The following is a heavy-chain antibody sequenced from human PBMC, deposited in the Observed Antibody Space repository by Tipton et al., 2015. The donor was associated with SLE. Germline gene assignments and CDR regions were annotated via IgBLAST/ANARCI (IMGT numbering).Heavy chain of an antibody. CDR1: GGSFSGYY. V-gene: IGHV4-34*09. CDR2: INHGGST. Sequence: TLSLTCAVYGGSFSGYYWSWIRQPPGKGLEWIGEINHGGSTNYNPSLKSRVTISVDTSKNQFSLKLSSVTAADTAVYYCAREALGVNDYWGQGTLVTVSS. J-gene: IGHJ4*02. CDR3: AREALGVNDY. D-gene: IGHD3-10*01.